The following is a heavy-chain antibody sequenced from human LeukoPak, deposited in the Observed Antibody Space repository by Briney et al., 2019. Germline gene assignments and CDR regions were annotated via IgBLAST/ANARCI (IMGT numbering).Heavy chain of an antibody. CDR2: IYYSGST. D-gene: IGHD2-15*01. CDR3: ARPENDSGGSRKRGTAFDP. V-gene: IGHV4-39*01. Sequence: PSETLSLTCAVYGGSFSSYYWGWIRQPPGKGLEWIGSIYYSGSTYYNPSLKSRVTISVDTSKNQFSLKLSSVTAADTAVYYCARPENDSGGSRKRGTAFDPWGQGTLVTVPS. J-gene: IGHJ5*02. CDR1: GGSFSSYY.